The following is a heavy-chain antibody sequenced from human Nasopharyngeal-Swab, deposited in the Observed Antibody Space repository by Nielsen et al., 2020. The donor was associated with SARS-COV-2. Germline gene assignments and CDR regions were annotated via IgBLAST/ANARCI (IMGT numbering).Heavy chain of an antibody. CDR1: GGSISGSY. D-gene: IGHD6-19*01. V-gene: IGHV4-59*08. CDR3: ARHSYQWNPASHLDY. J-gene: IGHJ4*02. Sequence: SETLSLTCTVSGGSISGSYWSWIRQPQGKGLEWIGYIYYTGSTRHNPSLKSRVTMSVDTSKNQFSLKLSSVTATDTALYYCARHSYQWNPASHLDYWGQGSLVTVSS. CDR2: IYYTGST.